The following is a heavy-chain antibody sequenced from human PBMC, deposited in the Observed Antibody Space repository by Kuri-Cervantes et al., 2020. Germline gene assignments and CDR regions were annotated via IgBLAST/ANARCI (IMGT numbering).Heavy chain of an antibody. V-gene: IGHV3-30*18. Sequence: GESLKISCAASGFTFSGYGMHWVRQAPGKGLEWVAVISYDGSNKYYADSVKGRFTISRDNSKNTQYLQMNSLRAEDTAVYYCAKATIPGYSSGWYYFDYWGRGTLVTVSS. CDR2: ISYDGSNK. CDR1: GFTFSGYG. D-gene: IGHD6-19*01. CDR3: AKATIPGYSSGWYYFDY. J-gene: IGHJ4*02.